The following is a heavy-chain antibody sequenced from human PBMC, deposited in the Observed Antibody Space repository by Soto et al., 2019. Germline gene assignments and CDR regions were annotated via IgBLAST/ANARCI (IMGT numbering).Heavy chain of an antibody. Sequence: SETLSLTCAVSGGSITSANWWTWVRQPPGGGLEWIGEISHSGITNYKASLKSRVTMSVDKTKNDVSLKLTSVTAADTAVYYCARVLRGRFDPWGQGTPVTVSS. J-gene: IGHJ5*02. D-gene: IGHD3-10*01. CDR1: GGSITSANW. CDR3: ARVLRGRFDP. V-gene: IGHV4-4*02. CDR2: ISHSGIT.